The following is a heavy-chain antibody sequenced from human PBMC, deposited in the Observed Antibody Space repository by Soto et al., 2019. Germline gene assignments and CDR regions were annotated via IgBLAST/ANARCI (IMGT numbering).Heavy chain of an antibody. CDR2: VTPSGGS. V-gene: IGHV4-34*01. J-gene: IGHJ3*02. CDR1: GGSFNSYF. CDR3: TTSGRRWPDAFDI. D-gene: IGHD2-15*01. Sequence: QVQLQQWGAGLLKPSETLSLTCAVYGGSFNSYFWNWVRHPPGKGLEWIGEVTPSGGSNYNPSLKSRVTISKDTSKNQFSLKVTAVTAADTAVYYCTTSGRRWPDAFDIWAQEAMVTVSP.